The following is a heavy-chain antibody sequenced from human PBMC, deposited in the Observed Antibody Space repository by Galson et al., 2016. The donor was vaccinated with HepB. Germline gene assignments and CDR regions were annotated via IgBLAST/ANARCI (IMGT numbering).Heavy chain of an antibody. CDR2: ICYDGSNR. CDR3: AKHVSGYYVSAHFDY. V-gene: IGHV3-33*06. CDR1: GFTFNNYG. Sequence: SLRLSCAASGFTFNNYGMHWVRQAPGKGLEWVAVICYDGSNRYYVDSVKGRFTISRDNSKNTLYLQMNSLRAEDTAVYYCAKHVSGYYVSAHFDYWGQGTLVTVSS. J-gene: IGHJ4*02. D-gene: IGHD3-22*01.